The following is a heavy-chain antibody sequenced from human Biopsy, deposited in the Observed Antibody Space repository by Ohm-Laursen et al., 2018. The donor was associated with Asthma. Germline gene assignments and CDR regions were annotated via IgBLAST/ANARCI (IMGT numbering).Heavy chain of an antibody. J-gene: IGHJ5*02. CDR1: AYTFIGYH. Sequence: ASVKVSCKVSAYTFIGYHLHWVRQAPGEGLEWMGRINPNGGATIYAQKFQGRVTMTRDTPISTAYMELSRLTSDDTAVYYCARVQKSPGDRWFDPWGQGTLVTVSS. D-gene: IGHD7-27*01. CDR2: INPNGGAT. V-gene: IGHV1-2*06. CDR3: ARVQKSPGDRWFDP.